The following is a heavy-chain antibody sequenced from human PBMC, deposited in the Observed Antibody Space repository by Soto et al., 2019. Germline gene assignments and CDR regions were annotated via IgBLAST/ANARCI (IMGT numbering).Heavy chain of an antibody. J-gene: IGHJ4*02. Sequence: SGPTLVNPTQTLTLTCTFSGFSLTTRGMCVSWIRQPPGKALEWLARIDRNDDKYYSTSLKTRLTISKDTSKNQVVLTVTDMDPVDTATYYCVRTRDDYINKGGGGLLVWGQGTLVTVSS. CDR1: GFSLTTRGMC. D-gene: IGHD4-4*01. CDR2: IDRNDDK. V-gene: IGHV2-70*11. CDR3: VRTRDDYINKGGGGLLV.